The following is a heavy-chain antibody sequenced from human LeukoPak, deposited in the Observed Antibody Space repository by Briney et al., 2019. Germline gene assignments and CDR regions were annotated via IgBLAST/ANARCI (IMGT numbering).Heavy chain of an antibody. D-gene: IGHD2-15*01. CDR3: ARDLGYCSGGSCYGGRYNWFDP. V-gene: IGHV1-46*01. CDR1: GYTFTSYY. Sequence: ASVKVSCKASGYTFTSYYMHWVRQAPGQGLEWMGIINPSGGSTSYAQKFQGRVTMTRDMSTSTVYMELSSLRSEDTAVYYCARDLGYCSGGSCYGGRYNWFDPWGQGTLVTVSS. CDR2: INPSGGST. J-gene: IGHJ5*02.